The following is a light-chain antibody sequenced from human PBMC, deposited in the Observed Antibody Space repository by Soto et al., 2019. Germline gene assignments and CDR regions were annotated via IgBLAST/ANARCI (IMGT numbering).Light chain of an antibody. CDR3: QAWDSSTYV. CDR1: KLGDKY. Sequence: SYELTQPPSVSVSPGQTASITCSGAKLGDKYACWYQQKPGQSPVLVIYQDSKRPSGIPERFSGSNSGNTATLTISGTQAMDEADYYCQAWDSSTYVFGPGTKLTVL. V-gene: IGLV3-1*01. J-gene: IGLJ1*01. CDR2: QDS.